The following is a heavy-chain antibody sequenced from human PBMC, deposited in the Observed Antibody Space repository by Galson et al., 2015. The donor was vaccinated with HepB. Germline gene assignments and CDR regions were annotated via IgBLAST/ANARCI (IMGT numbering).Heavy chain of an antibody. CDR3: ARQSYCSSTSCYNWFDP. V-gene: IGHV5-51*01. D-gene: IGHD2-2*01. Sequence: QSGAEVKKPGESLKISCKGSGYSFTSYWIGWVRQMPGKGLEWMGIIYPGDSDTRYSPSFQGQVTISADKSISTAYLQWSSLKASDTAMYYCARQSYCSSTSCYNWFDPWGQGTLVTVPS. J-gene: IGHJ5*02. CDR1: GYSFTSYW. CDR2: IYPGDSDT.